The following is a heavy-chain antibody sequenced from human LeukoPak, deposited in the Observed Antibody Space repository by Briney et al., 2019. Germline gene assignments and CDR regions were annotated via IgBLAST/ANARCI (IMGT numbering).Heavy chain of an antibody. D-gene: IGHD5-12*01. Sequence: KHGESLKISCKGSGYRFTNYWIGWVRQMPGKGLEWMGIIYPGDSDTRYSPSFQGQVTISVDKPISTAYLQWSSLKASDTAMYYCARQNSGYDFGNYYYYGMDVWGQGTTVTVSS. J-gene: IGHJ6*02. CDR3: ARQNSGYDFGNYYYYGMDV. V-gene: IGHV5-51*01. CDR1: GYRFTNYW. CDR2: IYPGDSDT.